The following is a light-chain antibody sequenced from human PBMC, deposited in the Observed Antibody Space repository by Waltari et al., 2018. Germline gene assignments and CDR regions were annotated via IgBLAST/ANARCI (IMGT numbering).Light chain of an antibody. CDR3: SSYTSSVTWV. CDR1: SGDIGGYKY. J-gene: IGLJ3*02. CDR2: AVD. V-gene: IGLV2-14*03. Sequence: QSALTQPASVSGSPGQSITISCNGSSGDIGGYKYVSWYQQHPDKAPKLMIYAVDNRPAGLSHRCSGSKSGYTASLTIAGLQIEDEAVYYCSSYTSSVTWVFGGGTRLTVL.